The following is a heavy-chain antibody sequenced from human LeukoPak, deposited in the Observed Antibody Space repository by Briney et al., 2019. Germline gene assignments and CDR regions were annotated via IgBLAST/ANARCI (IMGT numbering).Heavy chain of an antibody. CDR1: GGSISSGGYY. J-gene: IGHJ4*02. CDR2: IYYSGST. V-gene: IGHV4-31*03. Sequence: SQTLSLTCTVSGGSISSGGYYWSWIRQHPGKGLEWIGYIYYSGSTYYNPSLKSRVTISVGTSKNQFSLKLSSVTAADTAVYYCARDAPDQPLDYWGQGTLVTVSS. CDR3: ARDAPDQPLDY.